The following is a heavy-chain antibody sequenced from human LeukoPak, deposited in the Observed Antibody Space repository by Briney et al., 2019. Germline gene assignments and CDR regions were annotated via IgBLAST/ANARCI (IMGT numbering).Heavy chain of an antibody. CDR3: ARHAPNCSGGSCFFDY. CDR2: IYISGSA. V-gene: IGHV4-61*02. D-gene: IGHD2-15*01. CDR1: GGSISNGSYY. Sequence: PSETLSLTCSVSGGSISNGSYYWSWIRQPAGKGLEWIGRIYISGSASYNPSLKSRVTFSVDTSKNQFSLRLSSVTAADTAVYYCARHAPNCSGGSCFFDYWGQGTQVTVSS. J-gene: IGHJ4*02.